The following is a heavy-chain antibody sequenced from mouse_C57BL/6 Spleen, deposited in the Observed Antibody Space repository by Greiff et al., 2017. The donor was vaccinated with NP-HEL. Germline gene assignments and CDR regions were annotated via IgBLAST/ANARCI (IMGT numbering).Heavy chain of an antibody. D-gene: IGHD1-1*01. V-gene: IGHV1-74*01. Sequence: VQLQQPGAELVKPGASVKVSCKASGYTFTSYWMHWVKQRPGQGLEWIGRIHPSDSDTNYNQKFKGKATLTVDKSSSTAYMQLSSRTSEDSAVYYCAITHGSSQYYFDYWGQGTTLTVSS. CDR1: GYTFTSYW. CDR2: IHPSDSDT. J-gene: IGHJ2*01. CDR3: AITHGSSQYYFDY.